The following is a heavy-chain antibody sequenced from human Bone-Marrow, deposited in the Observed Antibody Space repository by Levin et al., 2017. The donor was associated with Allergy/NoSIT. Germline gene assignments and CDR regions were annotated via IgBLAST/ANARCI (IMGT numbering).Heavy chain of an antibody. J-gene: IGHJ4*02. CDR3: ARERKRGVAALFDF. D-gene: IGHD6-19*01. CDR2: IYYSGST. V-gene: IGHV4-39*07. Sequence: SQTLSLTCTVSGDSVNNDNYYWGWVRQPPGKGLEWIGSIYYSGSTYSNPALNRRVTISLDTSRNQFSLRLISVTAADTAVYYCARERKRGVAALFDFWGQGSLVTVSS. CDR1: GDSVNNDNYY.